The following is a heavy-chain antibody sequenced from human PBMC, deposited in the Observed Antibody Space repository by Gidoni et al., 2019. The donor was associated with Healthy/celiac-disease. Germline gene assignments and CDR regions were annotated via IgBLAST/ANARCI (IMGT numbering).Heavy chain of an antibody. J-gene: IGHJ4*02. CDR1: GGSFSGYY. CDR2: INHSGST. CDR3: VTRTQLGIDY. Sequence: QVQLQQWGAGLLKPSETLSLTCAVYGGSFSGYYWSWIRQPPGKELEWIGEINHSGSTNYNPSLKSRVTISVDTSKNQFYLKLSSVTAADTAVYYCVTRTQLGIDYWGQGTLVTVSS. V-gene: IGHV4-34*01. D-gene: IGHD7-27*01.